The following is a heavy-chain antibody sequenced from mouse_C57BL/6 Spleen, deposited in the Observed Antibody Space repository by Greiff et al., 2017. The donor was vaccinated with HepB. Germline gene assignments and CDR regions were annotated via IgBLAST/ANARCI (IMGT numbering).Heavy chain of an antibody. V-gene: IGHV5-17*01. CDR3: ARRYGKDAMDY. Sequence: EVNLVESGGGLVKPGGSLKLSCAASGFTFSDYGMHWVRQAPEKGLEWVAYISSGSSTIYYADTVKGRFTISRDNAKNTLFLQMTSLRSEDTAMYYCARRYGKDAMDYWGQGTSVTVSS. CDR2: ISSGSSTI. D-gene: IGHD1-1*01. CDR1: GFTFSDYG. J-gene: IGHJ4*01.